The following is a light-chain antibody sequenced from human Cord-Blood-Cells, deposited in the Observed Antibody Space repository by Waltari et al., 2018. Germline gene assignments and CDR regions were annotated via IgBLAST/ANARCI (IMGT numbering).Light chain of an antibody. J-gene: IGKJ3*01. CDR2: GAS. CDR1: QSVSSSY. V-gene: IGKV3-20*01. Sequence: IVLTQSPGTLSLSPGDRATLSCRASQSVSSSYLAWYQQKPGQAPRLLIYGASSRATGIPDRFSGSGSGTDFTLTISRLEPEDFAVYYCQQYGSSPFTFGPGTKVDIK. CDR3: QQYGSSPFT.